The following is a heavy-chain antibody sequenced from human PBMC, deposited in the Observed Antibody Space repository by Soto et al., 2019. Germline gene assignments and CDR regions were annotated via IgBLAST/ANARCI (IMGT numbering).Heavy chain of an antibody. CDR2: IYPGDSDT. D-gene: IGHD3-22*01. CDR1: GYSFTSYW. Sequence: GESLKISCKGSGYSFTSYWIGWVRQMPGKGLEWMGIIYPGDSDTRYSPSFQGQVTISADKSISTAYLQWSSLKASDTAMYYCARGCYYDSSGYCPPDYWGQGTLVTGSS. V-gene: IGHV5-51*01. CDR3: ARGCYYDSSGYCPPDY. J-gene: IGHJ4*02.